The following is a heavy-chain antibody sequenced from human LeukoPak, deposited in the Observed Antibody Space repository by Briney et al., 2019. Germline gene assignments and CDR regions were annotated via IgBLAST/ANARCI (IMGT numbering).Heavy chain of an antibody. D-gene: IGHD6-13*01. Sequence: SETLSLTCTVSGGSISSYYWSWIRQPPGKGLEWIGYIYYSGSTNYNPSLKSRVTISVDTSKNQFSLKLSSVTAADTAVYYCAREYSSSHDAFDIWGQGTMVTVSS. CDR1: GGSISSYY. J-gene: IGHJ3*02. V-gene: IGHV4-59*01. CDR3: AREYSSSHDAFDI. CDR2: IYYSGST.